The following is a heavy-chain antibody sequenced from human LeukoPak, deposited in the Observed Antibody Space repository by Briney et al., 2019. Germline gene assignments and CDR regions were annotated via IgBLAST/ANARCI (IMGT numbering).Heavy chain of an antibody. D-gene: IGHD3-10*01. CDR2: IKQDGSEK. V-gene: IGHV3-7*01. Sequence: GGSLRLSCAASGFTFSSYWMSWVRQAPGKGLEWVANIKQDGSEKYYVDSVKGRFTISRDNSKNTLYLQMNSLRAEDTAVYYCAKDRRPYYYGSGSSNDYWGQGTLVTVSS. CDR3: AKDRRPYYYGSGSSNDY. J-gene: IGHJ4*02. CDR1: GFTFSSYW.